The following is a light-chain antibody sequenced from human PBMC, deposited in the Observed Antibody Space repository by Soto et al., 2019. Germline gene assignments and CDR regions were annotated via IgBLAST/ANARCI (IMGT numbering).Light chain of an antibody. CDR3: ETWDNDNVV. J-gene: IGLJ2*01. CDR2: VEVSGIY. Sequence: QPVLTQSSAASASLGSSVKLTCTLSSGHIGYIIAWHLQQPGQAPRYLMRVEVSGIYNKGSGVPDRFSGSSSGADRHLVISNLQSEDEADYYCETWDNDNVVFGGGTKLTVL. V-gene: IGLV4-60*03. CDR1: SGHIGYI.